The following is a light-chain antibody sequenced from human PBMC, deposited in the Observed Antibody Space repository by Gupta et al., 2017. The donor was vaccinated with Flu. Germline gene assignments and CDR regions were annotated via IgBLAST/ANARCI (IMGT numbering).Light chain of an antibody. CDR3: TAWDDGLSIVL. CDR2: STP. Sequence: QSVLIQPPSASGTPGQRVIISCSGGYSNIESNAVNWYPHLPGTAPKLLIYSTPQRHSGFPDRFSGSKSGTSASLAISGLQSEDAADYYCTAWDDGLSIVLFGGGTKLTVL. CDR1: YSNIESNA. J-gene: IGLJ2*01. V-gene: IGLV1-44*01.